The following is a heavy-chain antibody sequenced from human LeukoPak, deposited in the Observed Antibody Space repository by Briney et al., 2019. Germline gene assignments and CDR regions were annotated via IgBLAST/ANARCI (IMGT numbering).Heavy chain of an antibody. V-gene: IGHV1-2*02. CDR3: ARGYYYGSGSYYPYYYYYSMDV. J-gene: IGHJ6*02. CDR1: GYTFTGYY. D-gene: IGHD3-10*01. Sequence: ASVKVSCKASGYTFTGYYMHWVRQAPGQGLEWMGWINPNSGGTNYAQKFQGRVTMTRDTSISTAYMELSRLRSDDTAVYYCARGYYYGSGSYYPYYYYYSMDVWGQGTTVTVSS. CDR2: INPNSGGT.